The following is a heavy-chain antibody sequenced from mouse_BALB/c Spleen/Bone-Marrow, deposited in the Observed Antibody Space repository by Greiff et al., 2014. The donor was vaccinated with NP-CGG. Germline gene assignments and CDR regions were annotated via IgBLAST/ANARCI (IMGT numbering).Heavy chain of an antibody. V-gene: IGHV1-4*01. CDR2: INPSTGFT. CDR3: ARGGFLLRSLALDY. D-gene: IGHD1-1*01. Sequence: QVQLQQSGAELARPGASVRMSCKASGYTFTTYTMHWVQQRPGQGLEWVRYINPSTGFTNYNQIFKDKATLAADKSSSTAYMQLSSLTSEDSAVYYCARGGFLLRSLALDYWGQGTSVTVSS. CDR1: GYTFTTYT. J-gene: IGHJ4*01.